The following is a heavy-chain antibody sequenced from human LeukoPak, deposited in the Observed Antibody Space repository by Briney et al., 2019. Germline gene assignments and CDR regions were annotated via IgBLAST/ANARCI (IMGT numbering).Heavy chain of an antibody. CDR3: ARGSHGSGWYLYYYYGMDV. V-gene: IGHV6-1*01. D-gene: IGHD6-19*01. CDR2: TYYRSKWYN. CDR1: GDSVSSNSAA. J-gene: IGHJ6*02. Sequence: SQTLSLTCAISGDSVSSNSAAWNWIRQSPSRGLEGLGRTYYRSKWYNDYAVSVKSRITINPDTSKNQFSLQLNSVTPEDTAVYYCARGSHGSGWYLYYYYGMDVWGQGTTVTVSS.